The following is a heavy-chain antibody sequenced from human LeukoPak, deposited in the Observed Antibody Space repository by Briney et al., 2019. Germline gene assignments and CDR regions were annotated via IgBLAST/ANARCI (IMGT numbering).Heavy chain of an antibody. V-gene: IGHV4-4*07. CDR1: GGSISSYY. J-gene: IGHJ4*02. CDR2: IYTSGST. D-gene: IGHD5-18*01. CDR3: ARGGYSYGLDY. Sequence: SGTLSLTCTVSGGSISSYYWSWIRQPAGKGLEWIGRIYTSGSTNYNPSLKSRVTMSVDTSKNQFSLKLSSVTAADTAVYYCARGGYSYGLDYWCQGTLVTVSS.